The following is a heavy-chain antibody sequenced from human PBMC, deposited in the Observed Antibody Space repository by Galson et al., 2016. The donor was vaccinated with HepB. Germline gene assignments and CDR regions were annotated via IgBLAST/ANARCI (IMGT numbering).Heavy chain of an antibody. CDR2: ISSSSNYI. Sequence: SLRLSCAASGFTFNRNSMNWVRQAPGKGLEWVSAISSSSNYIYYADSVKGRFTISRDNAKNSLYLQMNSLRAEDTAVYYCVTDRATGYYYYGMDVWGQGTTVTVS. D-gene: IGHD5-12*01. J-gene: IGHJ6*02. V-gene: IGHV3-21*01. CDR1: GFTFNRNS. CDR3: VTDRATGYYYYGMDV.